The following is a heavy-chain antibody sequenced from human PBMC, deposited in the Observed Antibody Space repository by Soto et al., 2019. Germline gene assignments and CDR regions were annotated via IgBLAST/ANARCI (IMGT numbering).Heavy chain of an antibody. J-gene: IGHJ4*02. D-gene: IGHD3-10*01. CDR2: IRTKAYGGTT. Sequence: GGSLRLSCAASGFTFGDYAMSWFRQAPGRGLECLGFIRTKAYGGTTEYAASVKGRFTISRDDSKSIAYLQMNSLKTEDTAVYYCARRSGSSGYWGPGTLVTVSS. CDR1: GFTFGDYA. V-gene: IGHV3-49*03. CDR3: ARRSGSSGY.